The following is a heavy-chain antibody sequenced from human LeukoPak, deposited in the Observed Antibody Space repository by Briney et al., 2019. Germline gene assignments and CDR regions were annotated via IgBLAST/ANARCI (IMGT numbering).Heavy chain of an antibody. CDR1: GFTFRSYA. CDR3: GSSGWYDY. J-gene: IGHJ4*02. CDR2: IRYDGSNK. D-gene: IGHD6-19*01. Sequence: GGSLRLSCAASGFTFRSYAMHWVRQAPGKGLEWVAFIRYDGSNKYYADSVKGRFTISRDNSKNTLYLQMNSLRAEDTAVYYCGSSGWYDYWGQGTLVTVSS. V-gene: IGHV3-30*02.